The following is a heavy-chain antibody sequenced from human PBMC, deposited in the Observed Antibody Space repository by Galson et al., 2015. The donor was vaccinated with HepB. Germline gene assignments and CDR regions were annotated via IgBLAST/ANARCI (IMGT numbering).Heavy chain of an antibody. V-gene: IGHV3-74*01. CDR2: INSDGSST. D-gene: IGHD3-16*01. CDR3: ARDISYYDYVWGSYLRGFDY. J-gene: IGHJ4*02. Sequence: SLSLSCAASGFTFSSYWMHWVRQAPGKGLVWVSRINSDGSSTSYADSVKGRFTISRDNAKNTLYLQMNSLRAEDTAVYYCARDISYYDYVWGSYLRGFDYWGQGTLVTVSS. CDR1: GFTFSSYW.